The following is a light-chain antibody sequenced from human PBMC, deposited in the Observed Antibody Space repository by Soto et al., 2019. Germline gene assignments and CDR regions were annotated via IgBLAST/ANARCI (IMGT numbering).Light chain of an antibody. CDR3: QTWGTGFKV. CDR1: SGHSSYS. J-gene: IGLJ3*02. V-gene: IGLV4-69*01. CDR2: LNSDGGH. Sequence: QLVLTQSPSASASLGASVKLTCTLSSGHSSYSIAWHQQQPEKGPRYLMKLNSDGGHIKGDGIPDRFSGSSSGAERYLTISSLQSEDEADYYCQTWGTGFKVFGGGTKVTVL.